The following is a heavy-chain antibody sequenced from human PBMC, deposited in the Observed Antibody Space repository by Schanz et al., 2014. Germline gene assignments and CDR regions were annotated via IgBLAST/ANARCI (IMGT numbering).Heavy chain of an antibody. CDR2: IFFSGST. D-gene: IGHD1-1*01. CDR3: ARRWYTWNDAHRSALDI. J-gene: IGHJ3*02. V-gene: IGHV4-59*08. CDR1: GVSIGGYY. Sequence: QVQLQESGPGLVKPSETLSLTCTVSGVSIGGYYWSWIRQPPGKGLEWIGYIFFSGSTTYNPSFNRRVPISVGMPKHLFARNLSLLTAADTAVYYCARRWYTWNDAHRSALDIWGQGTMVTVSS.